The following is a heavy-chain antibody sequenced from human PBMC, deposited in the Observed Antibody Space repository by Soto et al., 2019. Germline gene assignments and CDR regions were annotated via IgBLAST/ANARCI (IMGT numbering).Heavy chain of an antibody. Sequence: EVQLWESGGGLVQPGGSLRLSCAASGFTFSSYAMSWVRQAPGKGLEWVSAISGSGGSTYYADSVKGRFTISRDNSKNTLYLQMNSLRAEDTAVYYCAKDRKGLIWKAVAGPFDYWGQGTLVTVSS. CDR2: ISGSGGST. V-gene: IGHV3-23*01. CDR3: AKDRKGLIWKAVAGPFDY. D-gene: IGHD6-19*01. J-gene: IGHJ4*02. CDR1: GFTFSSYA.